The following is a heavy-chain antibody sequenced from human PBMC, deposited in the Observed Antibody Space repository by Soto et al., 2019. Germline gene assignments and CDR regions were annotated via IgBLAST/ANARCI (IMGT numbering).Heavy chain of an antibody. J-gene: IGHJ5*02. D-gene: IGHD3-3*01. CDR1: GGSISSYY. CDR2: IYYSGST. Sequence: SETLSLTCTVSGGSISSYYWSWIRQPPGKGLEWIGYIYYSGSTNYNPSLKSRVTISVGTSKNQFSLKLSSVTAADTAVYYCARQRKTIFGVVLGWFDPWGQGTLVTVSS. V-gene: IGHV4-59*08. CDR3: ARQRKTIFGVVLGWFDP.